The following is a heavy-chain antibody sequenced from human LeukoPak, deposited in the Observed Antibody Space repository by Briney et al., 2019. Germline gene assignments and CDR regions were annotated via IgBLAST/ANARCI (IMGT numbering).Heavy chain of an antibody. J-gene: IGHJ5*02. D-gene: IGHD3-10*01. CDR2: FSCTGGGT. Sequence: GSLRLSCAASGFTVSSYGMTWVRQAPGKGLQWVSSFSCTGGGTYYADSVKGRFTISRDNSKNTLYLQMNSLRAEDTAVYYCAKDPSYYGSGSSERWFDPWGQGTGATVSS. CDR3: AKDPSYYGSGSSERWFDP. CDR1: GFTVSSYG. V-gene: IGHV3-23*01.